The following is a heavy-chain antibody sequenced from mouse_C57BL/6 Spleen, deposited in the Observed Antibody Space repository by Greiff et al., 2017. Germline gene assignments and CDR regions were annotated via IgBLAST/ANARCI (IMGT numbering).Heavy chain of an antibody. CDR2: ISNGGGST. CDR3: ASPPDGYVFAY. CDR1: GFTFSDYY. Sequence: EVKLMESGGGLVQPGGSLKLSCAASGFTFSDYYMYWVRQTPEKRLEWVAYISNGGGSTYYPDNVKGRFTISRDNAKNTLYLQMSRLKSEDTAMYYCASPPDGYVFAYWGQGTLVTVSA. D-gene: IGHD2-2*01. V-gene: IGHV5-12*01. J-gene: IGHJ3*01.